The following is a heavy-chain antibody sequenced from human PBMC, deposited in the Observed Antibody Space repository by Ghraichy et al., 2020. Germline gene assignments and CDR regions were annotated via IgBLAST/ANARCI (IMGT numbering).Heavy chain of an antibody. V-gene: IGHV3-21*01. Sequence: GGSLRLSCAASGFTYSSYSMNWVRQAPGKGLEWVSSISSASHYIYYADSVKGRFTISRDNAKSSLYLQMNNLRAEDTAVYYCARGPRGRWGYDLDYWGQGTLVTVSS. CDR3: ARGPRGRWGYDLDY. D-gene: IGHD5-12*01. CDR1: GFTYSSYS. CDR2: ISSASHYI. J-gene: IGHJ4*02.